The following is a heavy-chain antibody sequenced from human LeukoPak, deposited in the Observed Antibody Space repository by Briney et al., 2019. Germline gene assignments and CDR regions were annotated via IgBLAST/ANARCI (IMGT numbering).Heavy chain of an antibody. CDR3: ARRVSRGWTYNWFDP. V-gene: IGHV4-39*01. Sequence: SETLSLTCTVSGGSISSSSYYRGWIRQPPGKGLEWIGSIYYSGSTYYNPSLKSRVTISVDTSKNQFSLKLSSVTAADTAVYYCARRVSRGWTYNWFDPWGQGTLVTVSS. D-gene: IGHD6-19*01. J-gene: IGHJ5*02. CDR1: GGSISSSSYY. CDR2: IYYSGST.